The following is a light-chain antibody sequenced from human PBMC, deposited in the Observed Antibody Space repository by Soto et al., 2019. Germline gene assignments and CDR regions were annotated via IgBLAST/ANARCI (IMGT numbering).Light chain of an antibody. Sequence: GLTQSPATLSSFPGDRATLSCRASHSISSSYLAWYQQKPGQAPRLLIYGASSRATGIPDRFSGSGSGTDFTLTINRLEPEDFAVYYCQQYDSSPRTFGQGTKVDIK. J-gene: IGKJ1*01. CDR2: GAS. CDR1: HSISSSY. CDR3: QQYDSSPRT. V-gene: IGKV3-20*01.